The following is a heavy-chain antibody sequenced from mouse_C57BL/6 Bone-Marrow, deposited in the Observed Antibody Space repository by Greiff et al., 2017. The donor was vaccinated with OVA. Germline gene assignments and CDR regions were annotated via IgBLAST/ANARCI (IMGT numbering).Heavy chain of an antibody. J-gene: IGHJ3*01. V-gene: IGHV1-19*01. CDR1: GYTFTDYY. Sequence: EVQLQQSGPVLVKPGASVKMSCKASGYTFTDYYMNWVKQSHGKSLEWIGVINPYNGGTSYNQKFKGKATLTVDKSSSTAYMELNSLTSEDSAVYYCASGGGAWFAYWGQGTLVTVSA. CDR3: ASGGGAWFAY. CDR2: INPYNGGT.